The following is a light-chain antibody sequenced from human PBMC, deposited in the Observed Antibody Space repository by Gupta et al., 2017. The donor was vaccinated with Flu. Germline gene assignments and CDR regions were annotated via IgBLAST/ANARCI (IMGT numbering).Light chain of an antibody. CDR3: SAYTTSTTGV. J-gene: IGLJ1*01. V-gene: IGLV2-14*01. CDR2: GIS. Sequence: QSALTQPASVSGSPGQSITISCAGTSSAANTYNYVSWYQQHPGKAPKLIIYGISNRPSGISNRFSGSKSGSTASLTISGLQAEDEADYYCSAYTTSTTGVFGTGTKVTVL. CDR1: SSAANTYNY.